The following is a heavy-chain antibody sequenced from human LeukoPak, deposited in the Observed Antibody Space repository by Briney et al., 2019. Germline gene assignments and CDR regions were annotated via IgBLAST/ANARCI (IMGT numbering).Heavy chain of an antibody. CDR3: ARDPNQYEAAHAFHY. J-gene: IGHJ4*02. Sequence: ASVKVSCKASGYSFLFCGFTWVRQAPGQGLEWMGWISSYTGNTKYAQNLQGRVTMTTDTSTSTAYMELRSLRSDDTAVYYCARDPNQYEAAHAFHYWGQGTLVTVSS. V-gene: IGHV1-18*01. CDR2: ISSYTGNT. D-gene: IGHD6-13*01. CDR1: GYSFLFCG.